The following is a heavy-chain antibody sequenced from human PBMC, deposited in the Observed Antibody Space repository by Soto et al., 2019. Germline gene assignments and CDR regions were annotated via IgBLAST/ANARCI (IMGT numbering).Heavy chain of an antibody. CDR3: ARDIYYDSSGYYGY. V-gene: IGHV1-69*13. CDR1: GGTFSSYA. J-gene: IGHJ4*02. Sequence: SVKVSCKASGGTFSSYAISWVRQAPGQGLEWMGGIIPIFGTANYAQKFQGRVTITADESTSTAYMELSSLRSEDTAMYYCARDIYYDSSGYYGYWGQGTLVTVSS. D-gene: IGHD3-22*01. CDR2: IIPIFGTA.